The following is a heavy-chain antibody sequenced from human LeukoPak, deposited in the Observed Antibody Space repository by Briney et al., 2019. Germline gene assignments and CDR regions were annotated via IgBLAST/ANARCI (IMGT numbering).Heavy chain of an antibody. D-gene: IGHD4-23*01. J-gene: IGHJ4*02. CDR1: GFTFTTYC. CDR2: IKQDGSEK. CDR3: ARDYVYGSDSGVVGF. V-gene: IGHV3-7*01. Sequence: PGGSLRLSCAASGFTFTTYCMSWVRQAPGKGLEWVANIKQDGSEKYYVDSVKGRFTISRDNAKNSLFLQMNSLRVEDTAVYYCARDYVYGSDSGVVGFWGQGTLVTVSS.